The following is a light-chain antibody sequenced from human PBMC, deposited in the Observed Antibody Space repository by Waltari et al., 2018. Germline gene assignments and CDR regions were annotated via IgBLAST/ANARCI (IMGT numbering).Light chain of an antibody. V-gene: IGKV3-15*01. CDR3: HQYNNWPPNT. Sequence: ETLMTQSPATPSVSPGERVTLSCRASQSVTTNLAWYQQKPGQAPRPLISRASTRATGVPARFSGSGSGTEFILTINALQSEDFAVYYCHQYNNWPPNTFGQGTLLEIK. CDR2: RAS. CDR1: QSVTTN. J-gene: IGKJ2*01.